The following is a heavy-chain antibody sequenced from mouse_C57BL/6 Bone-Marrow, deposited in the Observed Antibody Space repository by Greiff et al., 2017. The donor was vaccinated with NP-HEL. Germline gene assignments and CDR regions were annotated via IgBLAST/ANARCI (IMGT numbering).Heavy chain of an antibody. CDR2: IYPRDGSP. Sequence: QVQLKQSDAELVKPGASVKISCKVSGYTFTDHTIHWMKQRPEQGLEWIGYIYPRDGSPKYNEKFKGKATLTADKSSSTAYMQLNSLTTEDSAVYFCARGGYYGSRVDWYFDVWGTGTTVTVSS. J-gene: IGHJ1*03. CDR1: GYTFTDHT. D-gene: IGHD1-1*01. V-gene: IGHV1-78*01. CDR3: ARGGYYGSRVDWYFDV.